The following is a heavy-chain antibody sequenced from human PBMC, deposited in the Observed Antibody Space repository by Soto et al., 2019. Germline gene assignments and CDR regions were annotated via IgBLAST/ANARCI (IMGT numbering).Heavy chain of an antibody. V-gene: IGHV1-58*01. CDR2: IVVGRGNT. CDR3: ATPGMAARSTILYYYAMDV. J-gene: IGHJ6*02. Sequence: GVSVKVSCKASGFTFTCSAVQWVRQARGQRLEWIGWIVVGRGNTNYAQKFQERVTITRDMSTSTAYMELSSLRSEDTAVYYCATPGMAARSTILYYYAMDVWGQGTTVTVSS. D-gene: IGHD6-6*01. CDR1: GFTFTCSA.